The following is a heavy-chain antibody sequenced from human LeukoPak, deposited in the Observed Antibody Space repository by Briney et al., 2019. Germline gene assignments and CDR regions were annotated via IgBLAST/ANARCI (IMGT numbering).Heavy chain of an antibody. CDR3: AKDKHSWAGTYYFDY. D-gene: IGHD6-19*01. J-gene: IGHJ4*02. CDR1: GFTFDDYA. CDR2: ISWDGGST. V-gene: IGHV3-43D*03. Sequence: GGSLRLSCAASGFTFDDYAMHWVRQAPGKGLEWVSLISWDGGSTYYADSVKGRFTISRDNSKNSLYLQMNSLRAEDTALYYCAKDKHSWAGTYYFDYWGQGTLVTVSS.